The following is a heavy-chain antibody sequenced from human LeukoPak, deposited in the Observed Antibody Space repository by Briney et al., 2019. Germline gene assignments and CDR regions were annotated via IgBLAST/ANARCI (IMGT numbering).Heavy chain of an antibody. CDR3: SRSQFDY. CDR2: ISGDGTIK. V-gene: IGHV3-74*03. J-gene: IGHJ4*02. Sequence: GGSQSPFCQPYGFPFSSYWMLWVRQAAGRGMVWVSRISGDGTIKTYADFVRGRFTISRDNTKNILYLQMNSLRVEDTAIYFCSRSQFDYWGQGVLVTVSS. CDR1: GFPFSSYW.